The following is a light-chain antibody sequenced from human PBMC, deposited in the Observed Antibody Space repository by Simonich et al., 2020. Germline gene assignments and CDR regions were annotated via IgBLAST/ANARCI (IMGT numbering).Light chain of an antibody. V-gene: IGKV4-1*01. CDR1: QSVLYSSNNKNY. CDR3: QQYYSTPLT. Sequence: DIVMTQSPDSLAVSLGERANINCKSSQSVLYSSNNKNYLAWYQQKPGQPPKLLIYWAATRESGVPYRFSGSGSGTDFTLTISSLQAEDVAVYYCQQYYSTPLTFGGGTKVEIK. CDR2: WAA. J-gene: IGKJ4*01.